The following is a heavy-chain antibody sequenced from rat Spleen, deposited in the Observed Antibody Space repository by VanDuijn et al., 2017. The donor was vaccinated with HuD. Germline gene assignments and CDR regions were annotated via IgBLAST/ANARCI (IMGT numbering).Heavy chain of an antibody. CDR1: GFTFSNYY. V-gene: IGHV5-25*01. CDR3: ARQGYLRDWYFDF. D-gene: IGHD1-11*01. Sequence: EVQLVESGGGLVQPGRSMKLSCAASGFTFSNYYMAWVRQAPTKGLEWVASISTGGGNTYYRDSVKGRFTVSRDNGKSVLYLQMDSLRSEDTATYYCARQGYLRDWYFDFWGPGTMVTVSS. J-gene: IGHJ1*01. CDR2: ISTGGGNT.